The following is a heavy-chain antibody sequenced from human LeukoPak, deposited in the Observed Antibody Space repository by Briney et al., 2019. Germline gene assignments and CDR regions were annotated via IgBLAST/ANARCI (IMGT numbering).Heavy chain of an antibody. Sequence: PSETLSLTCTVSGGSITNHYWSWIRQPPGKGLEWIGYMYNSGSANYNPSLKSRVTISVDTSKNQFSLKLSSVTAADTAVYYCAREGSSGPLDYWGQGTLVTVSS. V-gene: IGHV4-59*11. J-gene: IGHJ4*02. CDR1: GGSITNHY. CDR3: AREGSSGPLDY. CDR2: MYNSGSA. D-gene: IGHD6-19*01.